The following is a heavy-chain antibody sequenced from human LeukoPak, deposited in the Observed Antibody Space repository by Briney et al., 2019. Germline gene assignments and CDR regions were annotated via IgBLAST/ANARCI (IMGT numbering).Heavy chain of an antibody. CDR3: ARGRASAFDY. CDR2: TYQRSKWSS. D-gene: IGHD6-13*01. J-gene: IGHJ4*02. CDR1: GDSLSSSGDA. V-gene: IGHV6-1*01. Sequence: SQTLSLTCVISGDSLSSSGDAWNWIRQPPSGRLEWLGRTYQRSKWSSDYALSVRSRMTVDPDTSKNQFSLQLYSVTPEDTAVYYCARGRASAFDYWDQGTLVTVSS.